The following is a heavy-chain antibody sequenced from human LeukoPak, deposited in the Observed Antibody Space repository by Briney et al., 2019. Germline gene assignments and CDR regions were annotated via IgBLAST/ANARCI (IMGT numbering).Heavy chain of an antibody. CDR3: AREPDAFDI. CDR2: ISSSSSGR. J-gene: IGHJ3*02. Sequence: PGGSLRLSCAASGFTFSAYHMNWVRQAPGKGLEWISYISSSSSGRFYADSVKGRFTISRDNAKNLLYLQMNSLRAEDTAVYYCAREPDAFDIWGQGTMVTVSS. V-gene: IGHV3-48*01. CDR1: GFTFSAYH.